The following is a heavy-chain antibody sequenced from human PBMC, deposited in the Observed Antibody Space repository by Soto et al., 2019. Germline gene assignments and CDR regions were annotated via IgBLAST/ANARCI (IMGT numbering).Heavy chain of an antibody. CDR2: VAASGST. V-gene: IGHV4-4*07. J-gene: IGHJ6*02. CDR3: ARGGSTHYYYGLDV. CDR1: GGSISCFF. Sequence: PSETLALSWTVSGGSISCFFWTWVRQPPGMPLEGLGHVAASGSTAYNPSLRSRLSLSLDVSKNRFSLELTSVTAADTATYFCARGGSTHYYYGLDVWGQGTTVTVSS.